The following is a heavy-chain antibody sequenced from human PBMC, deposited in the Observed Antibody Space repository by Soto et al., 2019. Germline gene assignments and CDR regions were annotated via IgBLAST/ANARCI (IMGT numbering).Heavy chain of an antibody. CDR2: TYYRSRWYS. CDR3: ARSEEDSDYYYYGMDV. Sequence: PSQTLSLTCVGSGDTVSSNSVAWNWVRQSPSRGLEWLGRTYYRSRWYSDYAVSVRSRIDINADTSKNLVSLQLNSVTPEDTAVYYCARSEEDSDYYYYGMDVWGQGTTVTVSS. D-gene: IGHD2-15*01. V-gene: IGHV6-1*01. CDR1: GDTVSSNSVA. J-gene: IGHJ6*02.